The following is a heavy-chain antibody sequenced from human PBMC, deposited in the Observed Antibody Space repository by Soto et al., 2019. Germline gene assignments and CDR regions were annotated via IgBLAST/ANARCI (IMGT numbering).Heavy chain of an antibody. J-gene: IGHJ4*02. Sequence: GASVKVSFKASGFTFTSSAVQWLRQARGQRLEWIGWIVVGSGNTNYAQKFQERVTITRDMSTSTAYMELSSLRSEDTAVYYCAADTGYCTNGVCYNFDYWGQGTLVTVSS. V-gene: IGHV1-58*01. CDR2: IVVGSGNT. CDR1: GFTFTSSA. D-gene: IGHD2-8*01. CDR3: AADTGYCTNGVCYNFDY.